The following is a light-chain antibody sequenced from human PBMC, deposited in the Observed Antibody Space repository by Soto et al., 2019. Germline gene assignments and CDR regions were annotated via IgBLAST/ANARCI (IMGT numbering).Light chain of an antibody. Sequence: EIVLTQSPGTLSLSPGDIATLSCRASQTVTSYFAWYQQKPGQAPRLLIHGASTRATGIPDRFSGSGSGTDFTLTINSLQSEDFAVYYCQHYNNWPPWTFGQGTKVEIK. J-gene: IGKJ1*01. CDR1: QTVTSY. CDR3: QHYNNWPPWT. V-gene: IGKV3D-15*01. CDR2: GAS.